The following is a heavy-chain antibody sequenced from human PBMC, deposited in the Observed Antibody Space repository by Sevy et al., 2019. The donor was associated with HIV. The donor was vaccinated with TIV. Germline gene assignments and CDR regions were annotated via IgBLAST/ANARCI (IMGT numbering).Heavy chain of an antibody. CDR3: ALERLSSNVAEYFQN. CDR2: ISYDGSND. D-gene: IGHD1-1*01. CDR1: GFTFSAFS. Sequence: GGSLRLSCAASGFTFSAFSMHWVRQAPGKGLEWVATISYDGSNDHYADYLKGRFTISRDNSTSSLYLQMNSLRGEDTAVYFCALERLSSNVAEYFQNWGQGTLVTVSS. J-gene: IGHJ1*01. V-gene: IGHV3-30-3*01.